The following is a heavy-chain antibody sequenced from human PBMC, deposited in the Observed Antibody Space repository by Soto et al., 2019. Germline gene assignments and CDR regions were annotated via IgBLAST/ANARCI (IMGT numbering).Heavy chain of an antibody. CDR1: GESFSGYY. CDR2: INHSGST. CDR3: ASGGIAAAGWPRQNWFDP. V-gene: IGHV4-34*01. Sequence: SETTSLRCAVYGESFSGYYWSWIRQPPGKGLEWIGEINHSGSTNYNPSLKSRVTISVDTSKNQFSLKLSSVTAADTAVYYCASGGIAAAGWPRQNWFDPWGQGTLVTVSS. D-gene: IGHD6-13*01. J-gene: IGHJ5*02.